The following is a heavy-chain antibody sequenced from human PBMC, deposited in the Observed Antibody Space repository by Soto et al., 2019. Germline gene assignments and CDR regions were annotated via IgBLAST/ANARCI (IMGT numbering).Heavy chain of an antibody. CDR3: ARERGYSGSYVGIDY. D-gene: IGHD1-26*01. Sequence: QVQLVQSGAEVKKPGASVKVSCKASGYTFTSYYMHWVRQTPGQGLEWMGIINPSGGSTSYAQKFQGRVTMTRDTSTSTVYMELSSLRSEDTAVYYCARERGYSGSYVGIDYWGQGTLVTVSS. J-gene: IGHJ4*02. V-gene: IGHV1-46*01. CDR2: INPSGGST. CDR1: GYTFTSYY.